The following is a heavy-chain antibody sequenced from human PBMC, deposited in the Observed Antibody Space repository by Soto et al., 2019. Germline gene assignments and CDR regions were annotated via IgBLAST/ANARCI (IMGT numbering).Heavy chain of an antibody. D-gene: IGHD3-22*01. J-gene: IGHJ5*01. CDR2: IHYTGTT. V-gene: IGHV4-59*08. CDR3: ARLGGFYQSLDS. Sequence: SDTLXLTCAVSGGSISSYDWSWIRQPQGKGLEWIGYIHYTGTTTYNPSIKSRVTISVDSSKNQFSLNLTSVSAADTAVYYCARLGGFYQSLDSWGQGTLVTVSS. CDR1: GGSISSYD.